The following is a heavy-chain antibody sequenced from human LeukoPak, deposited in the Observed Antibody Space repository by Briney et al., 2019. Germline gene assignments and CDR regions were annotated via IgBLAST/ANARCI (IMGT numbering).Heavy chain of an antibody. CDR1: GFIFSSYG. V-gene: IGHV3-30*02. J-gene: IGHJ5*02. Sequence: GGSLRLSCAASGFIFSSYGMHWVRQAPGKGLEGVAFIRYDGSKKYYADSVKGRFTISRDNAKNSLYLQMNSLRAEDTPVYYCARDNDYGDYVRFDPWGQGTLVTVSS. CDR3: ARDNDYGDYVRFDP. CDR2: IRYDGSKK. D-gene: IGHD4-17*01.